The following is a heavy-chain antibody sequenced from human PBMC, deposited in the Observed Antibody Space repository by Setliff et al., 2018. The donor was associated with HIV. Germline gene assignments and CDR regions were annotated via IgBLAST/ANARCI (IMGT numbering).Heavy chain of an antibody. D-gene: IGHD3-10*01. CDR3: AREDFGSGWFDT. CDR1: GYTFTTYS. J-gene: IGHJ5*02. V-gene: IGHV1-3*01. CDR2: INVGKGDT. Sequence: ASVKVSCKASGYTFTTYSIHWVRQAPGQSLEWMGWINVGKGDTKYSQELQGRITLTTDTSANTAYMELTSLRLDDTAIYYCAREDFGSGWFDTWGQGTPVTVSS.